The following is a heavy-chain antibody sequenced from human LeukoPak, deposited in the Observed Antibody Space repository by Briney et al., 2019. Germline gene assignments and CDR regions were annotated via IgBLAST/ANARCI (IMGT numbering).Heavy chain of an antibody. J-gene: IGHJ2*01. CDR1: GGSFSDYY. D-gene: IGHD2-21*02. CDR3: ASCSDNCYLRYFDL. Sequence: KSSETLSLTCAVYGGSFSDYYWSWIRQPPGRGLEWIGEINHSGSTNYNLSLKSRVTISVDTSKNQFSLKLGSVTAADTAVYYCASCSDNCYLRYFDLWGRGTLVTVSS. CDR2: INHSGST. V-gene: IGHV4-34*01.